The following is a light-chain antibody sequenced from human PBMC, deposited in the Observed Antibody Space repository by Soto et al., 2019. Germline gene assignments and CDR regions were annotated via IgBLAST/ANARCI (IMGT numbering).Light chain of an antibody. CDR3: QHYNSYSEA. Sequence: DIQMTQSPSTLSGSVGDIVNINCLASQTISSWLAWYQQKPGKAPKLLIYKASTLKSGVPSRFSGSGSGTEFTLTISSLQPDDFATYYCQHYNSYSEACGQGTKGDIK. CDR1: QTISSW. V-gene: IGKV1-5*03. J-gene: IGKJ1*01. CDR2: KAS.